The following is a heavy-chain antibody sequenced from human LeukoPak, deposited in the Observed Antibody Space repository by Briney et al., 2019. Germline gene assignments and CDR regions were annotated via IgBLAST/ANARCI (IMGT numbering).Heavy chain of an antibody. J-gene: IGHJ4*02. CDR1: GFIFSRYW. V-gene: IGHV3-30*02. D-gene: IGHD3-10*01. CDR3: AKDSGSYYNFDY. Sequence: GGSLRLSCAASGFIFSRYWMSWVRQAPGKGLEWVAFIRYDGSNKYYADSVKGRFTISRDNSKNTLYLQMNSLRAEDTAVYYCAKDSGSYYNFDYWGQGTLVTVSS. CDR2: IRYDGSNK.